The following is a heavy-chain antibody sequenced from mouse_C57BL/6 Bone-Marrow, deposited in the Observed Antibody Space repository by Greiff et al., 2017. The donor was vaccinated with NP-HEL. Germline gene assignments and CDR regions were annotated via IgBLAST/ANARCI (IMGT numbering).Heavy chain of an antibody. Sequence: QVQLQQPGAELVKPGASVKLSCKASGYTFTTYWMQWVKQRPGQGLEWIGEIDPSDSYTNYNQKFKGKATLTVDTTSSDAYMQLSSLTSEASAVYYCARKAYYGRSYEFAYWGQGTLVTVSA. CDR1: GYTFTTYW. CDR3: ARKAYYGRSYEFAY. CDR2: IDPSDSYT. V-gene: IGHV1-50*01. J-gene: IGHJ3*01. D-gene: IGHD1-1*01.